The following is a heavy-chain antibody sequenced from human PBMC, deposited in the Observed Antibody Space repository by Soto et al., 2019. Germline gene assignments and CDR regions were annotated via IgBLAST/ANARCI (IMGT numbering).Heavy chain of an antibody. V-gene: IGHV1-24*01. CDR2: YDPENGKR. CDR1: GDTLTKVS. Sequence: ASVKVSCKVSGDTLTKVSMHWVRQSPEKGLEWMGGYDPENGKRISAQKFKGRLTMTEDTSTDTAYMKLISLETEDTAVYFCATGAPEHYFDFWGQGTLVTVSS. D-gene: IGHD1-26*01. J-gene: IGHJ4*02. CDR3: ATGAPEHYFDF.